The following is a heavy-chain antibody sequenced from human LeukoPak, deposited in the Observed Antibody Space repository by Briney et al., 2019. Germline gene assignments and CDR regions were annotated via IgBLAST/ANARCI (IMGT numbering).Heavy chain of an antibody. J-gene: IGHJ6*03. CDR2: ISAYNGNT. CDR3: ARSATIFGVVPAYIDV. V-gene: IGHV1-18*01. CDR1: GYTFTSYG. Sequence: GSSVKVSCKASGYTFTSYGISWVRQAPGQGLEWMGWISAYNGNTNYAQKLQGRVTMTTDTSTSTAYMELRSLRSDDTAVYYCARSATIFGVVPAYIDVWGKGTTVTVSS. D-gene: IGHD3-3*01.